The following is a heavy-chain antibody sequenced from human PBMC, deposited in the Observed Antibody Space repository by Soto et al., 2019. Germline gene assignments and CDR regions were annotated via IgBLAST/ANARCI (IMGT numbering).Heavy chain of an antibody. CDR1: GFTFSSYA. Sequence: GGSLRLSCAASGFTFSSYAMSWVRQAPGKGLEWVSAISGSGGSTYYADSVKGRFTIFRDNSKNTVYLQMNSLRAEDTAVYYCAQTPRYCSGGSCYSGYFQHWGQGTLVTVSS. V-gene: IGHV3-23*01. CDR3: AQTPRYCSGGSCYSGYFQH. D-gene: IGHD2-15*01. CDR2: ISGSGGST. J-gene: IGHJ1*01.